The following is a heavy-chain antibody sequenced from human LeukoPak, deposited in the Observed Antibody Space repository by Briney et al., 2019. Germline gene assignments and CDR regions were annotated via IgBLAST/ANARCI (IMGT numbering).Heavy chain of an antibody. Sequence: ASVKVSCKASGFTFINYYMHWVRQAPGQGLEWLGIINLSGGSTHYPQKFQDRVTMTRGTSTSTVYMELSSLRSEDTAVYYCARDLDYGEKSEDYWGQGTLVTVSS. D-gene: IGHD4/OR15-4a*01. CDR2: INLSGGST. CDR1: GFTFINYY. CDR3: ARDLDYGEKSEDY. V-gene: IGHV1-46*01. J-gene: IGHJ4*02.